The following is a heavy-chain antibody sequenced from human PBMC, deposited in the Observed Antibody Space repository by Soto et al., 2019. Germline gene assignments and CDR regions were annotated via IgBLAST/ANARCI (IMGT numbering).Heavy chain of an antibody. J-gene: IGHJ6*02. CDR3: ARGDGRGSSGFYYYYGMDV. CDR1: GFTFTNYF. V-gene: IGHV1-46*01. CDR2: ISPYDGST. D-gene: IGHD6-25*01. Sequence: QVQLVQSGAEGKKPGASVKVSCKASGFTFTNYFFHWVRQAPRQGLVWMGIISPYDGSTNYVLSLQRRVTMSSATSTSTVYMELSSLRSEDPALYYCARGDGRGSSGFYYYYGMDVWGHGTTLTVSS.